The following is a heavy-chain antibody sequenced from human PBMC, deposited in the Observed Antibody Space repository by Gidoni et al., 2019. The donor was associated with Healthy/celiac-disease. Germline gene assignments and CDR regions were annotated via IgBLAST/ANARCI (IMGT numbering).Heavy chain of an antibody. CDR2: ISGSGGST. J-gene: IGHJ6*02. CDR1: GFTFSSYA. D-gene: IGHD1-1*01. V-gene: IGHV3-23*01. CDR3: AKGPLEPPGAYYYGMDV. Sequence: EVQLLESGGGLVQPGGSLRLSCAASGFTFSSYAMSWVRQAPGKGLEWVSAISGSGGSTYYADSVKGRFTISRDNSKNTLYLQMNSLRAEDTAVYYCAKGPLEPPGAYYYGMDVWGQGTTVTVSS.